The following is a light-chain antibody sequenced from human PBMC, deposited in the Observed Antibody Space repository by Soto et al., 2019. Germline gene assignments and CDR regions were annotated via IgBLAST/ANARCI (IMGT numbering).Light chain of an antibody. Sequence: DIQLTQSPSFLSASVGDRVTITCRASQGISSYFAWYQQKPGKAPKLLIYAVSTLQSGVPSRFSGSASGTESTLKISGLQPEDFATNYCKHLISDRLSFGGGTKGETK. CDR2: AVS. J-gene: IGKJ4*01. V-gene: IGKV1-9*01. CDR1: QGISSY. CDR3: KHLISDRLS.